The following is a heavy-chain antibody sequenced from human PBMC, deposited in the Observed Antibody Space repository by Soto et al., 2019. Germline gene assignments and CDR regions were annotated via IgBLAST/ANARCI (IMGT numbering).Heavy chain of an antibody. Sequence: GGSLRLSCAASGFTFSSYAMHWVRQAPGKGLEWVAVISYDGSNKYYADSVKGRFTISRDNAKNSLYLQMNSLRAEDTAVYYCARVDSSGWCFDYWGQGTLVTVSS. J-gene: IGHJ4*02. CDR2: ISYDGSNK. D-gene: IGHD6-19*01. V-gene: IGHV3-30*04. CDR3: ARVDSSGWCFDY. CDR1: GFTFSSYA.